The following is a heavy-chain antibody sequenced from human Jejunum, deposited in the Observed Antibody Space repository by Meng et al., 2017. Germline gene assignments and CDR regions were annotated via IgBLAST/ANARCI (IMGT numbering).Heavy chain of an antibody. CDR2: IDPNTGGT. D-gene: IGHD7-27*01. CDR3: ARELGIVAFDV. CDR1: GYTFTGNH. J-gene: IGHJ3*01. V-gene: IGHV1-2*02. Sequence: ASVKVSCKASGYTFTGNHLHWIRQAPGQGPESMGWIDPNTGGTSYVQKFQGRVTMTRDTSISTAYMELSGLTSDDTAIYYCARELGIVAFDVWGQGTMVTVSS.